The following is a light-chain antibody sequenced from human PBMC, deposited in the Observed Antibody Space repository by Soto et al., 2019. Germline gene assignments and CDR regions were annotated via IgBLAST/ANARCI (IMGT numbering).Light chain of an antibody. Sequence: EIVLTQSPCTLALSAGERATLSCGASQSISSCLAGYHQKHRQATRHLIYDTSTRATGIPARFSGSGCGTKFTITISSRQPEDFAGSYYQLYHNAPSWTFGQGTKVDIK. J-gene: IGKJ1*01. V-gene: IGKV3-15*01. CDR1: QSISSC. CDR3: QLYHNAPSWT. CDR2: DTS.